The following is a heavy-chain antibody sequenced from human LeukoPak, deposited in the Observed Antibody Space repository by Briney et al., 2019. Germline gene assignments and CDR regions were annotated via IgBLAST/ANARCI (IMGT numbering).Heavy chain of an antibody. D-gene: IGHD2-21*01. Sequence: PSETLSLTCAVYGGSFSGYYWSWIRQPPGKGLEWVGEINHSGSTNYYPSPKSRITISVDTCKNQFSQKLTSVTAADTAVYYGASRREDNGGGVPYYLDHWGQGTLVTVSS. CDR2: INHSGST. CDR3: ASRREDNGGGVPYYLDH. CDR1: GGSFSGYY. V-gene: IGHV4-34*01. J-gene: IGHJ4*02.